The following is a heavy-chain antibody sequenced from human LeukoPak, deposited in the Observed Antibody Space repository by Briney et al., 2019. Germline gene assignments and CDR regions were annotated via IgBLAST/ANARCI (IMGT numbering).Heavy chain of an antibody. V-gene: IGHV3-7*04. Sequence: GGSLRLSCAASGLTLSSYWMSWVCQAPGMGLEWVANINEDGSKKFYADSVKGRFTISRDNAKNSLYLQMNSLRAEDTAVYYCARGYSPYLKTTGNDYWGQGTLVTVSS. CDR2: INEDGSKK. D-gene: IGHD1-1*01. J-gene: IGHJ4*02. CDR1: GLTLSSYW. CDR3: ARGYSPYLKTTGNDY.